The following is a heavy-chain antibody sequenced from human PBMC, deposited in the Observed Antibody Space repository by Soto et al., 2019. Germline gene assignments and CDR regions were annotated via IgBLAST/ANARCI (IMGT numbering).Heavy chain of an antibody. CDR3: AKDHREYSSSWPLNWFDP. Sequence: GGSLRLSCAASGFTFSSYAMSWVRQAPGKGLEWVSAISGSGGSTYYADSVKGRFTISRDNSKNTLYLQMNSLRAEDTAVYYCAKDHREYSSSWPLNWFDPWGQGTLVTVSS. D-gene: IGHD6-13*01. V-gene: IGHV3-23*01. CDR2: ISGSGGST. CDR1: GFTFSSYA. J-gene: IGHJ5*02.